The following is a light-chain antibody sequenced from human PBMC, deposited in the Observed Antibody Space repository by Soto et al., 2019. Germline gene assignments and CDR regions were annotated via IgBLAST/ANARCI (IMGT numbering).Light chain of an antibody. J-gene: IGKJ2*01. CDR2: AAS. V-gene: IGKV1-9*01. CDR1: QGNNSF. Sequence: IQLTQSPSSLSASVGDRVTISCRASQGNNSFVAWYQQKSGKAPKLLIYAASTLQSGVPSRFSGSGSGTDFTLTFRSLQPEDFATYYCLQLNDRRFSFGQGTKLDI. CDR3: LQLNDRRFS.